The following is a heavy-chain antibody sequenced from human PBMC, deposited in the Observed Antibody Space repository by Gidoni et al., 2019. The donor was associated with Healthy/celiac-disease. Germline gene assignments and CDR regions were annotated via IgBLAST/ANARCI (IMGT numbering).Heavy chain of an antibody. V-gene: IGHV1-46*01. CDR2: INPRGGST. J-gene: IGHJ6*03. D-gene: IGHD6-6*01. Sequence: QVQLVQSGAEGKKPGAAVKVSCKASGETFTSNYMHWVRQASGQGLEWMGRINPRGGSTSYAQKFQGRVTMTRDTSTSTVYMELSSLMSEDTAVYYCASAVLGQLGYYYYYMDVWGKGTTVTVSS. CDR3: ASAVLGQLGYYYYYMDV. CDR1: GETFTSNY.